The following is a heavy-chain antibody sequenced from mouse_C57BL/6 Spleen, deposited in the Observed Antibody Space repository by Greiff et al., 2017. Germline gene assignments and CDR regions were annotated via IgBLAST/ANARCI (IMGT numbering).Heavy chain of an antibody. CDR3: ARDYDGYYSAMDY. CDR2: INPNNGGT. CDR1: GYTFTDYY. D-gene: IGHD2-3*01. V-gene: IGHV1-26*01. J-gene: IGHJ4*01. Sequence: VQLQQSGPELVKPGASVKISCKASGYTFTDYYMNWVKQSHGKSLEWIGDINPNNGGTSYNQKFKGKATLTVDKSSSTAYMELRSLTSEDSAVYYCARDYDGYYSAMDYWGQGTSVTVSS.